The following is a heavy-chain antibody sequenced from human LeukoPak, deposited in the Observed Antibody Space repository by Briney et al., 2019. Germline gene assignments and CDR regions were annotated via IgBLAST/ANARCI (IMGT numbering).Heavy chain of an antibody. D-gene: IGHD5-24*01. CDR1: GFTFSSYW. Sequence: GGSLRLSCAASGFTFSSYWMSWVRQAPGKGLEWVANIKQDGSEKYYVDSVKGRFTISRDNAKNPLYLQMNSLRAEDTAVYYCASRKKGMATAGFDYWGQGTLVTVSS. CDR2: IKQDGSEK. V-gene: IGHV3-7*01. J-gene: IGHJ4*02. CDR3: ASRKKGMATAGFDY.